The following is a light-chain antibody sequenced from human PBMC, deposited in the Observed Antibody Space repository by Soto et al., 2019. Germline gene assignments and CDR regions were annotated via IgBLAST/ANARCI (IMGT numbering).Light chain of an antibody. J-gene: IGKJ1*01. CDR3: QQYYSYPRT. Sequence: AIRMTQSPSSFSASTGERVTNTCRASQGISSYLAWYQQKPGKAPKLLIYAASTLQSGVPSRFSGSGFGTDFTLTISCLQSEDFATYYCQQYYSYPRTFGQGTKVDIK. CDR1: QGISSY. V-gene: IGKV1-8*01. CDR2: AAS.